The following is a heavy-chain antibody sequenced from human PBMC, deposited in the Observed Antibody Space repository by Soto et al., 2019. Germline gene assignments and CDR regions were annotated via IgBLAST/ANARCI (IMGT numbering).Heavy chain of an antibody. J-gene: IGHJ4*02. V-gene: IGHV3-30*03. CDR2: ISNDGRVQ. D-gene: IGHD3-16*01. CDR1: TISINVHG. Sequence: PGGSLRLSCTSSTISINVHGVQWVRQAPAKGLEWVAFISNDGRVQYYAASVKGRFTISRDNAKNSLYLQMNSLSAADTALYYCARDILSDGAYPDYWGQGTLVTVSS. CDR3: ARDILSDGAYPDY.